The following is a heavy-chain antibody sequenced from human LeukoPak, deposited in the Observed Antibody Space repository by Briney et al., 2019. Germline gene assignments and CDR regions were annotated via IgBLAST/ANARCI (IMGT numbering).Heavy chain of an antibody. D-gene: IGHD3-9*01. J-gene: IGHJ3*02. CDR3: AKGIRYLSFNDAFDI. CDR2: IYYSGST. V-gene: IGHV4-59*08. CDR1: GGSVSGDY. Sequence: SETLSLTCTVSGGSVSGDYWSWIRQPPGKGLEFIGYIYYSGSTNYNPSLKSRVTISVDTSKNQFSLKLSSVTAADTAVYYCAKGIRYLSFNDAFDIWGQGTMVTVSS.